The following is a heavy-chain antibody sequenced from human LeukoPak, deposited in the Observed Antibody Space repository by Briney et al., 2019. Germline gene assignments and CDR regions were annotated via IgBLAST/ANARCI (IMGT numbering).Heavy chain of an antibody. V-gene: IGHV3-21*01. CDR3: AKDASARRIGYYYYYYYMDV. J-gene: IGHJ6*03. Sequence: PGGSLRLSCEASGFIITGHSMNWVRQAPGKGLEWVASIDTNSFYIYHADAVMGRFTISRDNAKNSLYLQMNSLRAEDTAVYYCAKDASARRIGYYYYYYYMDVWGKGTTVTVSS. CDR2: IDTNSFYI. D-gene: IGHD6-6*01. CDR1: GFIITGHS.